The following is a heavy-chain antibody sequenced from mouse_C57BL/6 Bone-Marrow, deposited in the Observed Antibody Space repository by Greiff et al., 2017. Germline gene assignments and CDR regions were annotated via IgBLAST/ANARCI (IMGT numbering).Heavy chain of an antibody. V-gene: IGHV3-6*01. CDR3: ASNSHYAMDY. CDR1: GYSITSGYY. Sequence: DVQLQESGPGLVKPSQSLSLTCSVTGYSITSGYYWNWIRQFPGNKLEWMGYISYDGSNNYNPSLKNRISITRDTSKNQFFLKLNSVTTEDTATYYCASNSHYAMDYWGQGTSVTVSS. D-gene: IGHD2-12*01. CDR2: ISYDGSN. J-gene: IGHJ4*01.